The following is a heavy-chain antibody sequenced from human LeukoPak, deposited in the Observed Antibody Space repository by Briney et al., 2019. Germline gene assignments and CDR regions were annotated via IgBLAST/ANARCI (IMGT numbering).Heavy chain of an antibody. Sequence: GGSLRLSCAASGFTLSHYWMDWVRQAPGKGLEWVANIKQDGSEKYYVDSVKGRFTISRDNAKNSLYLQMNNLRAEDTAVYYCSRSLDYWGRGTLVTVSS. J-gene: IGHJ4*02. CDR3: SRSLDY. CDR1: GFTLSHYW. V-gene: IGHV3-7*01. CDR2: IKQDGSEK.